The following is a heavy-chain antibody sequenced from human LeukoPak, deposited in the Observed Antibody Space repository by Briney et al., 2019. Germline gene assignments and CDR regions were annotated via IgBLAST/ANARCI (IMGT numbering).Heavy chain of an antibody. Sequence: PSETLSLTCTVSGGSISSSSYYWGWIRQPPGKGLEWIGSIYYSGSTYYNPSLKSRVTISVDTSKNQFSLKLSSVTAADTAVYYCARLSSQWPEDYWGQGTLVTVSS. CDR3: ARLSSQWPEDY. J-gene: IGHJ4*02. V-gene: IGHV4-39*07. CDR1: GGSISSSSYY. CDR2: IYYSGST. D-gene: IGHD6-19*01.